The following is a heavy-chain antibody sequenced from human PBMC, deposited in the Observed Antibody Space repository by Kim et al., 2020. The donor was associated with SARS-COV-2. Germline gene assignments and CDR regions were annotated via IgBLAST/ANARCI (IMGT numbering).Heavy chain of an antibody. Sequence: YDDSVKGRFTISRNNSKNTLCLQMNRLRAEDTAVYYCARPIAVALYYFDYWGQGTLVTVSS. CDR3: ARPIAVALYYFDY. J-gene: IGHJ4*02. V-gene: IGHV3-30*02. D-gene: IGHD6-19*01.